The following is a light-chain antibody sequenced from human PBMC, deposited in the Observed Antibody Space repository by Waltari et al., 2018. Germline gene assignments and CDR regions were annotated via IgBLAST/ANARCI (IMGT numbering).Light chain of an antibody. CDR1: QSIGRY. CDR2: GAS. CDR3: QNHERLPAT. J-gene: IGKJ1*01. V-gene: IGKV3-20*01. Sequence: EVVLTQSPGTLSLSPGETAPLSCRASQSIGRYLGWYQQKSGQAPRLLIYGASTRATGIPDRFSGSGSGTNFRLTISRLEAEDFAVYYCQNHERLPATFGQGTKVEMK.